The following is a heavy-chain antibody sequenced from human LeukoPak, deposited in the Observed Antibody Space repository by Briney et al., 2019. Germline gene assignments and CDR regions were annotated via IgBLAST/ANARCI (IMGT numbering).Heavy chain of an antibody. D-gene: IGHD6-13*01. V-gene: IGHV3-11*01. Sequence: GGSLRLSCAASGSTFSDYYMSWIRQAPGKGLEWGSYISSSGSTIYYADSVKGRFTISRDNTKNSLYPEMHRQRGEDTGVYYREREAPPPAAGIDYWGQGTLVTVSS. CDR1: GSTFSDYY. CDR3: EREAPPPAAGIDY. CDR2: ISSSGSTI. J-gene: IGHJ4*02.